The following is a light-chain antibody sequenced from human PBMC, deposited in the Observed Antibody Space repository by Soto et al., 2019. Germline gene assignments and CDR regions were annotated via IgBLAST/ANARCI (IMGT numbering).Light chain of an antibody. CDR1: QSVSSY. J-gene: IGKJ5*01. CDR3: QQRSNWPT. Sequence: EIVLTQSPATLSLSPGERATLSCRASQSVSSYLAWYKQEPGQAPRLLIYDASNRATGIPARFSGSGSGTDFTLTIRSLEPEDFAVYYCQQRSNWPTFGQGTRLEI. V-gene: IGKV3-11*01. CDR2: DAS.